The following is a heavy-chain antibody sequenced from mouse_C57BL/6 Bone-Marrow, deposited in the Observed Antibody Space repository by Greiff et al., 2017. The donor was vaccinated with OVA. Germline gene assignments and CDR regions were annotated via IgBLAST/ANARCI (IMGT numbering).Heavy chain of an antibody. Sequence: EVKLVESGEGLVKPGGSLKLSCAASGFTFSSYAMSWVRQTPEKRLEWVAYISSGGDYIYYADTVKGRFTISRDNARNTLYLQMSRLKSEDTAMYYCTRDHITPSPDYFDYWGQGTTLTVSS. V-gene: IGHV5-9-1*02. J-gene: IGHJ2*01. CDR1: GFTFSSYA. CDR3: TRDHITPSPDYFDY. CDR2: ISSGGDYI. D-gene: IGHD1-2*01.